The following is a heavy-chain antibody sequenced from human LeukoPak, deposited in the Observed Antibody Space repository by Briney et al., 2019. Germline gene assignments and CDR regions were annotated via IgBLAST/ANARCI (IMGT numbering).Heavy chain of an antibody. Sequence: ASVKVSCKASASTFTDYYMNWVRQAPGQGLEWMGWIHPNSGGIKYAQKFQGRVTMTRDTSISTAYMELSGLTSDDTAVYYCGRKSANRKTSEFDYWGQGTLVTVSS. D-gene: IGHD1-14*01. CDR2: IHPNSGGI. J-gene: IGHJ4*02. CDR1: ASTFTDYY. V-gene: IGHV1-2*02. CDR3: GRKSANRKTSEFDY.